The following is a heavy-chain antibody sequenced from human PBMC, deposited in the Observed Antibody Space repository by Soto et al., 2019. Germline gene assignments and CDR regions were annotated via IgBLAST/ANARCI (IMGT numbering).Heavy chain of an antibody. CDR3: ARGSFWSGYLRSNWFDP. J-gene: IGHJ5*02. CDR2: MDYSGST. CDR1: GGSISASSYY. D-gene: IGHD3-3*01. V-gene: IGHV4-39*07. Sequence: SETLSLTCTVSGGSISASSYYWGWIRQPPGKGLEWIGSMDYSGSTYYNPSLQSRVTISVDTSKNQFSLKLSSVTAADTAVYYCARGSFWSGYLRSNWFDPWGQGTLVTVSS.